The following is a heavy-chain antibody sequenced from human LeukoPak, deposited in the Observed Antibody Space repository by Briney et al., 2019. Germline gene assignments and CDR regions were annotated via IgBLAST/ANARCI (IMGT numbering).Heavy chain of an antibody. Sequence: ASETLSLTCAVSGYSISSGYYWGWIRQPPGKGLEWIGSIYHSGSTYYNPSLKSRVTISVDTSKNQFSLKLSSVTAADTAVYYCARERAVADYYYYYMDVWGKGTTVTVS. V-gene: IGHV4-38-2*02. CDR3: ARERAVADYYYYYMDV. CDR2: IYHSGST. CDR1: GYSISSGYY. D-gene: IGHD6-19*01. J-gene: IGHJ6*03.